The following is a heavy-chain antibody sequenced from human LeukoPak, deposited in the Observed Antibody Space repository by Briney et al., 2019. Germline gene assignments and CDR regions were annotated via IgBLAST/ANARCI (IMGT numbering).Heavy chain of an antibody. Sequence: SETLSLTCAVYGGSFSGYYWSWIRQPPGKGLEWIGVIKHSGSTNYNPSLKSRVTISVDTSKNQFSLKLSSVTAADTAVYYCARLNGGAFEGATSDYWGQGTLVTVSS. J-gene: IGHJ4*02. D-gene: IGHD1-26*01. CDR3: ARLNGGAFEGATSDY. V-gene: IGHV4-34*01. CDR2: IKHSGST. CDR1: GGSFSGYY.